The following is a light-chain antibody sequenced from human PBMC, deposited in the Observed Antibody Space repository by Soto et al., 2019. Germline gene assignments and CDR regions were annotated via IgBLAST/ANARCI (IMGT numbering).Light chain of an antibody. CDR2: KAS. V-gene: IGKV1-5*03. Sequence: DIQMTQSPSTLSASVGDRVTITCRASQTISSWLAWYQQKLGKAPKLLIYKASSLEGGVPSRFSGSGSGTEFTLTISSLQPDDCATYYCQQYNGTFGQGTKVEVK. CDR3: QQYNGT. J-gene: IGKJ1*01. CDR1: QTISSW.